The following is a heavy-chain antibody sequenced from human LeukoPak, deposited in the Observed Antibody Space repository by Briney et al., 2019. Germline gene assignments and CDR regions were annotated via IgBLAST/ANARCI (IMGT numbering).Heavy chain of an antibody. V-gene: IGHV1-2*02. CDR2: INPKNGGT. CDR3: ARVGPIMDRGFFFDS. CDR1: GYMFIDYY. Sequence: ASVKVSCKASGYMFIDYYIHWVRQAPGQGLEWMGWINPKNGGTKYAQKFQGRVTMTMATSMSTAFMELSRLSSDDTALYYCARVGPIMDRGFFFDSWGLGTLVTVSS. J-gene: IGHJ4*02. D-gene: IGHD3-10*01.